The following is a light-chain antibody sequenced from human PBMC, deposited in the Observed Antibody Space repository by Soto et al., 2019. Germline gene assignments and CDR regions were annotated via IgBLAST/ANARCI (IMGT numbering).Light chain of an antibody. CDR3: GTWDSRLSANWV. CDR1: SSNIENYY. Sequence: QSVLAQPPSVSAAPGQKVTISCSGSSSNIENYYVSWYHQLPGTAPKLLIYDSNNRPSGIPDRFSGSKSGTSATLGITGLQTGDEAEYYCGTWDSRLSANWVFGGGTKLTVL. J-gene: IGLJ3*02. V-gene: IGLV1-51*01. CDR2: DSN.